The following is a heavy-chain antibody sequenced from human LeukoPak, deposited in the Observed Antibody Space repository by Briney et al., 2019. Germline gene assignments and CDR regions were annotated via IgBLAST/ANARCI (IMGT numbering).Heavy chain of an antibody. V-gene: IGHV3-48*02. Sequence: GGSLRLSCTASGFTFSSYNMNWVRQAPGKGLEWVSDISSSGSTIYFADSVKGRFTISRDNAKNSLYLQMNSLRDEDTAVYYCARLEYYYVSGNYYKLFDYWGQGTLVTVCS. J-gene: IGHJ4*02. CDR2: ISSSGSTI. D-gene: IGHD3-10*01. CDR1: GFTFSSYN. CDR3: ARLEYYYVSGNYYKLFDY.